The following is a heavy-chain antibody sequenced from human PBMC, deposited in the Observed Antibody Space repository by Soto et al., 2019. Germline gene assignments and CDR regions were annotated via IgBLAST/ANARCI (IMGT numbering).Heavy chain of an antibody. V-gene: IGHV1-69*08. CDR1: GGTFSSYT. Sequence: QVQLVQSGAEVKKPGSSVKVSCKASGGTFSSYTISWVRQAPGQGLEWTGRIIPILGIANYAQKFQGRVTITADKSTSTAYMELSSLRSEDTAVYYCARDQQWLGGFDYWGQGTLVTVSS. J-gene: IGHJ4*02. CDR3: ARDQQWLGGFDY. D-gene: IGHD6-19*01. CDR2: IIPILGIA.